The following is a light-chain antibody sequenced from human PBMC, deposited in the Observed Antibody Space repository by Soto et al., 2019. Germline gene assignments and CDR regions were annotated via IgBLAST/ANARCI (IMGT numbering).Light chain of an antibody. V-gene: IGLV2-11*01. CDR3: CSFAGSYTPSYV. Sequence: QSVLTQPRSVSGSPGQSVTVSCTGTSSDVGGYKYVSWYQQHPGKAPKVMIYDVSKRPSGVADRFSGSKSGNTASLTISGLQAEDEADYYCCSFAGSYTPSYVFGTGTKVTVL. CDR1: SSDVGGYKY. CDR2: DVS. J-gene: IGLJ1*01.